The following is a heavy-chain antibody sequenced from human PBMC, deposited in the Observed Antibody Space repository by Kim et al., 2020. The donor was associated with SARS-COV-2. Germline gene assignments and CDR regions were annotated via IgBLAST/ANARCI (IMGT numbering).Heavy chain of an antibody. CDR2: ISYDGSNK. J-gene: IGHJ3*02. CDR1: GFTFSSYA. Sequence: GGSLRLSCAASGFTFSSYAMHWVRQAPGKGLEWVAVISYDGSNKYYADSVKGRFTISRDNSKNTLYLQMNSLRAEDTAVYYCARTVDYYDISLAFDIWGQGTMVTVSS. D-gene: IGHD3-9*01. V-gene: IGHV3-30*04. CDR3: ARTVDYYDISLAFDI.